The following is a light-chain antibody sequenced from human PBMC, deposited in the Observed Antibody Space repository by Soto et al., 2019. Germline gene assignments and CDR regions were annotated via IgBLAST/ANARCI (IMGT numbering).Light chain of an antibody. Sequence: QSVLTQSPSASASLGASVKLTCTLSSGHSSYAIAWHQYQPEKGPRYLMRLNSDGSYTKGDGIPDRFSGSSSGAERYLTISSLQSEDEADYYCQTGGAAMGFGGGTKLTVL. V-gene: IGLV4-69*01. CDR2: LNSDGSY. CDR1: SGHSSYA. J-gene: IGLJ2*01. CDR3: QTGGAAMG.